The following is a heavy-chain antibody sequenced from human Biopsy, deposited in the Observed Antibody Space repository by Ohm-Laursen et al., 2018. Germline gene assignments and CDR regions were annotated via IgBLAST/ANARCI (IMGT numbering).Heavy chain of an antibody. Sequence: TLSLTCTVSNGSIRNYYWSWIRQPPGKGLEWIGFISSTGYTSYIPSLKSRVTISVGTSRRHSSQKMRSVTAADTAVYYCAKGRNDNGGMYFGSWGQGTLVTVSS. CDR3: AKGRNDNGGMYFGS. V-gene: IGHV4-4*08. J-gene: IGHJ4*02. CDR1: NGSIRNYY. D-gene: IGHD4-23*01. CDR2: ISSTGYT.